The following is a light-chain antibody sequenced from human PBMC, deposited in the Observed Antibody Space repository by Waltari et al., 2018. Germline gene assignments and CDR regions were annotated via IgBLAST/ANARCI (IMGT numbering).Light chain of an antibody. CDR1: QSSTSYS. CDR3: QQDGGSPPLT. V-gene: IGKV3-20*01. Sequence: IVLTQSPGTLSLSPGERATLSCRTSQSSTSYSLAWYQQKPGQAPRLLIYGAASRATGIPDRCSGSGSGTDFTLTISRLEHEDVAVYYCQQDGGSPPLTFGGGTKVEIK. J-gene: IGKJ4*01. CDR2: GAA.